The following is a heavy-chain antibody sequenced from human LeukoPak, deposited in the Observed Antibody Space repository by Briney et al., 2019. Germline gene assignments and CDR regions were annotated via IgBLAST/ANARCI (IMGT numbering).Heavy chain of an antibody. Sequence: GASVKVSCKASGYTFTGYYMHWVRQAPGQGLEWMGWINPNSGGTNYAQKFQGRVTMTRDTSISTAYMELSRLRSDDTAVYYCARDPEGSGSYYLWFDPWGQGTLVTVSS. CDR2: INPNSGGT. V-gene: IGHV1-2*02. D-gene: IGHD1-26*01. CDR1: GYTFTGYY. CDR3: ARDPEGSGSYYLWFDP. J-gene: IGHJ5*02.